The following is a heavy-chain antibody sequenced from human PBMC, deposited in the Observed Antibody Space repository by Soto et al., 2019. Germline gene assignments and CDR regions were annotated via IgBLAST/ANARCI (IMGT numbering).Heavy chain of an antibody. V-gene: IGHV3-30*18. CDR3: AKSKPIYCSGGSWPTCRSRYYFDY. Sequence: GGSLRLSCAASGFTFSSYGMHWVRQAPGKGLEWVAVISYDGSNKYYADSVKGRFTISRDNSKNTLYLQMNSLRAEDTAVYYCAKSKPIYCSGGSWPTCRSRYYFDYWGQGTLVTVSS. J-gene: IGHJ4*02. CDR2: ISYDGSNK. CDR1: GFTFSSYG. D-gene: IGHD2-15*01.